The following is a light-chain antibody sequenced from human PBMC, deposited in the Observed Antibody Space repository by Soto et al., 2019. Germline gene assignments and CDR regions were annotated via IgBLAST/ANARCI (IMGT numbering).Light chain of an antibody. CDR1: SSNTGAGYD. Sequence: QSVLTQPPSVSGAPGQRVTISCSGSSSNTGAGYDVHWYQHLPGTAPKLLIFGNSHRPSGVPDRFSGSKSGTSASLAITGLQADDEADYYCQSYDSSLSGYVFGTGTKLTVL. CDR3: QSYDSSLSGYV. J-gene: IGLJ1*01. CDR2: GNS. V-gene: IGLV1-40*01.